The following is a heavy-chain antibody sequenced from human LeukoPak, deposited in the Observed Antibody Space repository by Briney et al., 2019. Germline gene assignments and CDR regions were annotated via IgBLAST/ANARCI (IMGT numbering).Heavy chain of an antibody. V-gene: IGHV3-21*01. J-gene: IGHJ3*02. CDR3: ARDRGTYYYDSRNAFDI. CDR1: GGSFSGYY. D-gene: IGHD3-22*01. Sequence: PSETLSLTCAVYGGSFSGYYWSWIRQPPGKGLEWVSSISSSSSYIYYADSVKGRFTISRDNAKNSLYLQMNSLRAEDTAVYYCARDRGTYYYDSRNAFDIWGQPTMVIVSS. CDR2: ISSSSSYI.